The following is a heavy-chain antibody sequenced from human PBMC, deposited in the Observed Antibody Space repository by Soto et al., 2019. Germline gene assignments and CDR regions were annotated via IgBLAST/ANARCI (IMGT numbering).Heavy chain of an antibody. D-gene: IGHD3-10*01. V-gene: IGHV4-34*01. CDR3: ASAPSLWTDY. J-gene: IGHJ4*02. CDR2: INHSGST. Sequence: SETLSLTCAVYGGSFSGYYWSWIRQPPGKGLEWIGEINHSGSTNYNPSLKSRVTISVDTSKNQFSLKLSSVTAADTAVYYCASAPSLWTDYWGQGTLVTVSS. CDR1: GGSFSGYY.